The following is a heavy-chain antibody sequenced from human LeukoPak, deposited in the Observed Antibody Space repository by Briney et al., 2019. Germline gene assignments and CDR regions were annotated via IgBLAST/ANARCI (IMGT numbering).Heavy chain of an antibody. D-gene: IGHD4-17*01. CDR3: ARVRVGDYLRYAFDI. V-gene: IGHV3-30*04. CDR1: GFTFSTYA. Sequence: PGRSLRLSCAASGFTFSTYAMHWVRQAPGKGLEWVAVISYDGRNEFYADSVKGRFTISRDNSKNTLYLQMNSLRVEDTAVYYCARVRVGDYLRYAFDIWGQGTMVTVSS. CDR2: ISYDGRNE. J-gene: IGHJ3*02.